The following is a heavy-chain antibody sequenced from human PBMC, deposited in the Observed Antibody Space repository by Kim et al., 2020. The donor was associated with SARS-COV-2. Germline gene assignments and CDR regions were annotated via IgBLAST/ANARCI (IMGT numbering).Heavy chain of an antibody. D-gene: IGHD3-22*01. V-gene: IGHV7-4-1*02. J-gene: IGHJ3*02. CDR3: ARGFDYYDSSGWVVAAFDI. Sequence: ASVKVSCKASGYTFTSYAMNWVRQAPGQGLEWMGWINTNTGNPTYAQGFTGRFVFSLDTSVSTAYLQISSLKAEDTAVYYCARGFDYYDSSGWVVAAFDIWGQGTMVTVSS. CDR1: GYTFTSYA. CDR2: INTNTGNP.